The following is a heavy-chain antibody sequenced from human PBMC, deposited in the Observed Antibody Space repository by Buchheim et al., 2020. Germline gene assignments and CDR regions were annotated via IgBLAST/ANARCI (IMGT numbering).Heavy chain of an antibody. CDR2: ISSSSSYI. CDR1: GFTFSSYS. CDR3: ARDTTCSGGSCYSVQH. J-gene: IGHJ1*01. V-gene: IGHV3-21*01. Sequence: EVQLVESGGGLVKPGGSLRLSCAASGFTFSSYSMNWVRQAPGKGLEWVSSISSSSSYIYYADSVKGRFTISRDNAKNSMYLQMNSLRAEDTAVYYCARDTTCSGGSCYSVQHWGQGTL. D-gene: IGHD2-15*01.